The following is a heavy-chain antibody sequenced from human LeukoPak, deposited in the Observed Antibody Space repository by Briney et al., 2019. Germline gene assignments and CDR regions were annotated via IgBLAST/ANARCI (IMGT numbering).Heavy chain of an antibody. Sequence: SQTLSLTCAISGDSVSSNSAAWNWIRQSPSRGLEWLGRTYYRSKWYNDYAVSVKSRITINPDTSENQFSLKLSSVIAADTAVYYCARRAAMVLPDYYYMDVWGKGTTVTVSS. CDR2: TYYRSKWYN. D-gene: IGHD5-18*01. CDR1: GDSVSSNSAA. J-gene: IGHJ6*03. V-gene: IGHV6-1*01. CDR3: ARRAAMVLPDYYYMDV.